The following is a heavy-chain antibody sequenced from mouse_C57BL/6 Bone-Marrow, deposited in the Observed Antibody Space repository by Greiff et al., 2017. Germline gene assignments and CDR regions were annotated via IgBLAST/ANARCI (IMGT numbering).Heavy chain of an antibody. Sequence: EVKVVESGEGLVKPGGSLKLSCAASGFTFSSYAMSWVRQTPEKRLEWVAYISSGGDYIYYADTVKGRFTISRDNARNTLYLQMSSLKSEDTAMYYCTRVYYGSSSPYAMDYWGQGTSVTVSS. J-gene: IGHJ4*01. CDR1: GFTFSSYA. V-gene: IGHV5-9-1*02. CDR2: ISSGGDYI. CDR3: TRVYYGSSSPYAMDY. D-gene: IGHD1-1*01.